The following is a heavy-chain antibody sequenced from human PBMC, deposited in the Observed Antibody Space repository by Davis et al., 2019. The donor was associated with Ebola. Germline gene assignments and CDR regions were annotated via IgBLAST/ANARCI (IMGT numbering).Heavy chain of an antibody. Sequence: GESLKISCKASGYSFTSYWIGWVRQMPGKGLEWMGIIYPGDSDTRYSPSFQGQVTISADKSISTAYLQWSSLKASDTAMYYCARSFTNGVWFYLGNDAFDIWGQGTMVTVSS. J-gene: IGHJ3*02. D-gene: IGHD2-8*01. V-gene: IGHV5-51*01. CDR2: IYPGDSDT. CDR1: GYSFTSYW. CDR3: ARSFTNGVWFYLGNDAFDI.